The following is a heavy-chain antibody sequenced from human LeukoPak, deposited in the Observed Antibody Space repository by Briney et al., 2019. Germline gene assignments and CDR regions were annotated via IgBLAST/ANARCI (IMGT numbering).Heavy chain of an antibody. CDR2: IKSKTDGGTT. Sequence: NPGGFLRLSCAASGFTFSNAWMSWVRQAPGKGLEWVGRIKSKTDGGTTDYAAPVKGRFTISRDDSKNTLYLQMNSLKTEDTAVYYCTTSYCSSTSCFPEFDYWGQGTLVTVSS. CDR3: TTSYCSSTSCFPEFDY. J-gene: IGHJ4*02. D-gene: IGHD2-2*01. CDR1: GFTFSNAW. V-gene: IGHV3-15*01.